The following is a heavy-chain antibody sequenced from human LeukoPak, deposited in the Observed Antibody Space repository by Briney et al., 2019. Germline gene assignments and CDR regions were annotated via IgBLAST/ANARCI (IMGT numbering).Heavy chain of an antibody. CDR1: GYTFTSYG. D-gene: IGHD3-10*01. CDR2: ISAYNGNT. J-gene: IGHJ4*02. V-gene: IGHV1-18*01. CDR3: ARGKGRITMVRGVIITNDY. Sequence: ASVKVSCKASGYTFTSYGISWVRQAPGQGLEWMGWISAYNGNTNYAQKLQGRVTMTTDTSTSTAYMELRSLRPDDTAVYYCARGKGRITMVRGVIITNDYWGQGTLVTVSS.